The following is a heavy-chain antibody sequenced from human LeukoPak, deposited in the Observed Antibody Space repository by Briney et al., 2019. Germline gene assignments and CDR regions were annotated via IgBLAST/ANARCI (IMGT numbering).Heavy chain of an antibody. V-gene: IGHV3-30-3*01. CDR3: ARDRVLRFLEWLLSDWFDP. CDR2: ISYDGSNK. J-gene: IGHJ5*02. Sequence: GGSLRLSCAASGFTFSSYAMHWVRQAPGKGLEWVAVISYDGSNKYYADSVKGRFTISRDNSKNTLYLQMNSLRAEDTAVYYCARDRVLRFLEWLLSDWFDPWGQGTLVTVSS. CDR1: GFTFSSYA. D-gene: IGHD3-3*01.